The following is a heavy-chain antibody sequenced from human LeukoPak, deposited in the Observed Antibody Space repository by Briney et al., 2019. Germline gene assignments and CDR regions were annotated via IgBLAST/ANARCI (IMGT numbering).Heavy chain of an antibody. D-gene: IGHD1-26*01. Sequence: GGSLRLSCAASGFAFNTHAMTWVRQAPGKGLEWVSHISARGDVTYCADSVEGRFAISRDNSNNTLFLHMRSLRGEDTAIYFCARSQWDLTYYLGSWGQGTLVAVSS. CDR2: ISARGDVT. CDR1: GFAFNTHA. CDR3: ARSQWDLTYYLGS. V-gene: IGHV3-23*01. J-gene: IGHJ4*02.